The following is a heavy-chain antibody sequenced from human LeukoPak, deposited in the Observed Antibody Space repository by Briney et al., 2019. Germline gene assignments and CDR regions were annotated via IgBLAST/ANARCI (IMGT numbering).Heavy chain of an antibody. J-gene: IGHJ4*02. D-gene: IGHD2-2*01. V-gene: IGHV3-74*01. CDR3: ARASVVSTGPYDY. Sequence: GGSLRLSCAASGFTFSSYTMNWVRQAPGKGLVWVSRINSDGSATYADSVKGRFAISRDNAKNTLDLQMNSLRAEDTAVYYCARASVVSTGPYDYWGQGTLVTVSS. CDR2: INSDGSA. CDR1: GFTFSSYT.